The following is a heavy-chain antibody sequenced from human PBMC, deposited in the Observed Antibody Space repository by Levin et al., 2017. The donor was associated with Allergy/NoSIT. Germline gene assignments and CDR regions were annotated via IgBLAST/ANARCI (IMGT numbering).Heavy chain of an antibody. D-gene: IGHD2-2*01. CDR1: GSSFTTYW. CDR3: VRRSSAFGMDV. Sequence: GESLKISCQGSGSSFTTYWIGWVRQMPGKGLEWMGIIYPDDSDTRYSPSFQGQVTISADKSISTAYLQWSSLKASDTAMYYCVRRSSAFGMDVWGQGTTVTVSS. CDR2: IYPDDSDT. J-gene: IGHJ6*02. V-gene: IGHV5-51*01.